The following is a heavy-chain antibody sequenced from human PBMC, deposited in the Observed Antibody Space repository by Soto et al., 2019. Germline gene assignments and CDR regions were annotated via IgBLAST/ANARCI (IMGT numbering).Heavy chain of an antibody. CDR1: GFSISSYW. CDR2: IRKDGSEK. CDR3: AGGSGWLSDY. J-gene: IGHJ4*02. Sequence: EVQLVESGGGLVQPGGSLRLSCAASGFSISSYWMNWVRQAPGKGLEWVAIIRKDGSEKYYVDSVKGRFTISRDNAKNSLYLQMNSPRDADTAVYYCAGGSGWLSDYWGRGTLVTVSS. D-gene: IGHD6-19*01. V-gene: IGHV3-7*03.